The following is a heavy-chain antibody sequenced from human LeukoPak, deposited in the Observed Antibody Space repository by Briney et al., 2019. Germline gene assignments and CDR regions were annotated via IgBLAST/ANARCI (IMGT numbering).Heavy chain of an antibody. D-gene: IGHD1-26*01. Sequence: GGSLRLSCAASGFTFSDYEMNWIRQTPGKGLEWISYISRSGRIIYYADSVKGRFIISRDNAKNSVYLQMSSLRVEDTAVYFCARDPYSEGANFDFWGQGTLVTVSS. CDR1: GFTFSDYE. CDR2: ISRSGRII. J-gene: IGHJ4*02. V-gene: IGHV3-48*03. CDR3: ARDPYSEGANFDF.